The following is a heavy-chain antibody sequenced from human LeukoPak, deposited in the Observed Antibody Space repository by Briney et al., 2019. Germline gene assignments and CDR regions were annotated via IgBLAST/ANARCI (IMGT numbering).Heavy chain of an antibody. CDR3: ARDAIEFSGWFDP. J-gene: IGHJ5*02. V-gene: IGHV4-31*11. Sequence: PSETLSLTCAVSGGAISNDGYFWSWIRQRPGKGLEWIGYIHYSGRTFYNPSLSSRVTISVGAAQNLVSLKLDSVTAADTAVYYCARDAIEFSGWFDPWGPGTLVTVSS. CDR2: IHYSGRT. D-gene: IGHD3-10*01. CDR1: GGAISNDGYF.